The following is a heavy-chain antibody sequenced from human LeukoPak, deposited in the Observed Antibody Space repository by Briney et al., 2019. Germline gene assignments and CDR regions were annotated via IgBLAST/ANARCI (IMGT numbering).Heavy chain of an antibody. CDR1: GFTFDDYA. D-gene: IGHD3-22*01. J-gene: IGHJ4*02. V-gene: IGHV3-9*01. Sequence: GGSLRLSCAASGFTFDDYAMHWVRQAPGKGLEWVSGISWNSGSIGYADSVKGRFTISRDNAKNSLYLQMNSLRAEDTALYYCAKLYYDSSGYPYPDYWGQGTLVTVSS. CDR2: ISWNSGSI. CDR3: AKLYYDSSGYPYPDY.